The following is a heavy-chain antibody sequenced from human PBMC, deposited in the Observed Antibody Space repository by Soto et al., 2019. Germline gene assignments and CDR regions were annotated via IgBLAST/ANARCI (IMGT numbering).Heavy chain of an antibody. CDR3: ARDPSGWGMDV. CDR1: GFTFSSYD. D-gene: IGHD7-27*01. J-gene: IGHJ4*02. Sequence: PGGSLRLSCAASGFTFSSYDMQWVRQRPGRGLEWVSAVGTAGDTHYAGPAKGRFTVSRENDKNSMYLQMDGLRVEDTAVYYCARDPSGWGMDVWGQGTLVTVSS. CDR2: VGTAGDT. V-gene: IGHV3-13*01.